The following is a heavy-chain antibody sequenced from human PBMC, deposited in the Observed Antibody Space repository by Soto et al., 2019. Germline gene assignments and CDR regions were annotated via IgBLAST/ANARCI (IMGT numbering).Heavy chain of an antibody. CDR3: ARGPWGSGSYLDY. CDR1: GFTFSSYS. J-gene: IGHJ4*02. Sequence: EVQLVESGGGLVKPGGSLRLSCAASGFTFSSYSMNWVRQAPGKGLEWVSCISGSTNYIYYADSVRGRFTISRDNAENSLFLHMNSLRAEDTAVYYCARGPWGSGSYLDYWGQGTLVTVSS. V-gene: IGHV3-21*01. D-gene: IGHD3-10*01. CDR2: ISGSTNYI.